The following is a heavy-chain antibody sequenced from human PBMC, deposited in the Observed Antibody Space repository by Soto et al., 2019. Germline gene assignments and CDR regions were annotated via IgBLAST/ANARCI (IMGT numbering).Heavy chain of an antibody. CDR1: GFDFSTYS. V-gene: IGHV3-48*02. D-gene: IGHD3-3*01. CDR2: VSMDSDTI. J-gene: IGHJ6*02. CDR3: ARLYCDYV. Sequence: LGLSCTASGFDFSTYSMNWVRQAPGKGLEWIAYVSMDSDTIHYADSVKGRFTISRDDAENSLYLQMNSLRDADTATYYCARLYCDYVWGQGTTVTVSS.